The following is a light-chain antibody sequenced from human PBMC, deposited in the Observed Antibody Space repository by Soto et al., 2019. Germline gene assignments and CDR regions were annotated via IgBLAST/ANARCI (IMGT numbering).Light chain of an antibody. V-gene: IGKV1-5*01. CDR2: DAS. CDR3: QQYNSPWP. CDR1: QSISSW. Sequence: DIQMTQSPSTLSASVGDRVTITCRASQSISSWLAWYQQKPGKAPKLLIYDASSLESGVPSRFSGSGSGTEFTLTISSLQPDDFANYYCQQYNSPWPFGQGTKVEIK. J-gene: IGKJ1*01.